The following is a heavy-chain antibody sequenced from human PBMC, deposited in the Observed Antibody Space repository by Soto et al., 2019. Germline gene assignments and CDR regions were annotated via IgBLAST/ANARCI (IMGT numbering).Heavy chain of an antibody. CDR3: ASPRGLDDAFDF. J-gene: IGHJ3*01. Sequence: GGSLRLSCAASGFSFSSYGMHWVRQAPGKGLEWVAVIVYDGSNEYYADSVKGRFTISRDNSKNTLYLQMNSLRAEDTAVYFCASPRGLDDAFDFWGQGTMVTVSS. D-gene: IGHD3-10*01. CDR1: GFSFSSYG. V-gene: IGHV3-30*03. CDR2: IVYDGSNE.